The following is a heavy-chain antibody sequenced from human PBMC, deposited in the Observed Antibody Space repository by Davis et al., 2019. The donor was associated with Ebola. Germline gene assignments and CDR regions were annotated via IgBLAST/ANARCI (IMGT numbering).Heavy chain of an antibody. Sequence: SGPTLVKPPETLTLTCTVSGFSLSNARMGVSWIRQPPGKALEWLAHIFSNDEKSYSTSLKSRLTISKDTSKSQVVLTMTNMDPVDTATYYCARTMGIVGATDNYYGMDVWGQGTTVTVSS. J-gene: IGHJ6*02. CDR3: ARTMGIVGATDNYYGMDV. V-gene: IGHV2-26*01. CDR2: IFSNDEK. D-gene: IGHD1-26*01. CDR1: GFSLSNARMG.